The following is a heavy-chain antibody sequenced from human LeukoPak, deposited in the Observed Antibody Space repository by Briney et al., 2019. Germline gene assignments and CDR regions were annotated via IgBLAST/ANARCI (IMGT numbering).Heavy chain of an antibody. CDR3: GREGVAGTGLDY. Sequence: GASVKVSCKASGYTFSMYNMHWVRQAPGQGLEWMGIINPSGGTSYAQKLQGRITMTRDTSTSTLYMELSSLRSEDTAVYYCGREGVAGTGLDYWGQGTLVTVSS. CDR2: INPSGGT. V-gene: IGHV1-46*01. CDR1: GYTFSMYN. D-gene: IGHD6-13*01. J-gene: IGHJ4*02.